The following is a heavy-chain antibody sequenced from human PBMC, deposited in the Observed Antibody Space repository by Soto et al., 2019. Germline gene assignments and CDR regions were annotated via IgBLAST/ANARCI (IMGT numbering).Heavy chain of an antibody. J-gene: IGHJ1*01. D-gene: IGHD3-16*02. CDR3: ARGVFGGLHNRYSRYFQH. Sequence: QVQLQQWGAGLLKPSETLSLTCAVYGGSFSGYYWSWIRQPPGKGLEWIGEINHSGSTNYNPSLKSRVTISVDTSKNQFSLKLSSVTAADTAVYYCARGVFGGLHNRYSRYFQHWGQGTLVTVSS. V-gene: IGHV4-34*01. CDR1: GGSFSGYY. CDR2: INHSGST.